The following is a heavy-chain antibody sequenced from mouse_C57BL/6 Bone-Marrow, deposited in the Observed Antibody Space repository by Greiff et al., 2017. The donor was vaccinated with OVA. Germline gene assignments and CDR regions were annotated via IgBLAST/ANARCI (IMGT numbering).Heavy chain of an antibody. Sequence: EVKLMESGPGLVKPSQSLSLTCSVTGYSITSGYYWNWIRQFPGNKLEWMGYISYDGSNNYNPSLENRISITRDTSKNQFCLKLNSVTTEDTATYYYASLGKREAMDYWGQGTSVTVSS. J-gene: IGHJ4*01. CDR3: ASLGKREAMDY. CDR2: ISYDGSN. CDR1: GYSITSGYY. D-gene: IGHD2-1*01. V-gene: IGHV3-6*01.